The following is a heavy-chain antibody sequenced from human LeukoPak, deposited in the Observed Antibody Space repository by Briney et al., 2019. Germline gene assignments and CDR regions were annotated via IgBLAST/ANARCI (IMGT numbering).Heavy chain of an antibody. D-gene: IGHD3-22*01. CDR1: GFIFSTYT. CDR2: ISSGSSNI. CDR3: ERGLEVDEY. J-gene: IGHJ4*02. V-gene: IGHV3-48*04. Sequence: PGGSLRLSCAASGFIFSTYTMNWVRQAPGKGLEWISSISSGSSNIYYADSVKGRFTISRDNAKDSLFMQVNSLRAEDTAVYYCERGLEVDEYWGQGTLVTVSS.